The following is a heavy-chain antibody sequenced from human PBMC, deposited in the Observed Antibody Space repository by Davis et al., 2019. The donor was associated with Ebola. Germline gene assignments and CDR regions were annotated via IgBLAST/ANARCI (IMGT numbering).Heavy chain of an antibody. CDR2: IYYSGST. Sequence: SETLSLTCTVSGGSISSYYWSWIRQPPGKGLEWIGYIYYSGSTNYNPSLKSRVTISVDTSKNQFSLKLSSVIAADTAVYYCARGDRGYSYGYGDYYYYGMDVWGQGTTVTVSS. D-gene: IGHD5-18*01. CDR3: ARGDRGYSYGYGDYYYYGMDV. J-gene: IGHJ6*02. CDR1: GGSISSYY. V-gene: IGHV4-59*01.